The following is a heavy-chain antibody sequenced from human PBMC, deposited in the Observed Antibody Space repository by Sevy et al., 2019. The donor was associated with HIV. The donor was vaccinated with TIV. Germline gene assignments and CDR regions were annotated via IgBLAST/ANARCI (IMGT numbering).Heavy chain of an antibody. J-gene: IGHJ6*01. V-gene: IGHV1-24*01. CDR1: GYTLSKLS. Sequence: GESLKISCKVSGYTLSKLSMHWVRQAPGKGLEWLGGFDPEDGETFYGQKFQGRVIMTEDTATDTAYMELSSLRSEDTAVYYCATLDFWSDYPFYGTDLWGQGTTVTVSS. CDR3: ATLDFWSDYPFYGTDL. D-gene: IGHD3-3*01. CDR2: FDPEDGET.